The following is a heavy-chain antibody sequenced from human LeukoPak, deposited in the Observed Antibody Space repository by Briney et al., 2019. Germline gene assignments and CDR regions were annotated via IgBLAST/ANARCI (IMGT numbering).Heavy chain of an antibody. CDR1: GYTFTGYY. D-gene: IGHD2-2*01. CDR2: INPNSGGT. J-gene: IGHJ4*02. CDR3: ARVNPVDSTSCYHY. Sequence: GASVKVSCKASGYTFTGYYMHWVRQAPGQGLEWMGWINPNSGGTNYAQKFQGRVTMTRDTSISTAYMELSRLRSDDTAVYYCARVNPVDSTSCYHYWGQGTQVTVSS. V-gene: IGHV1-2*02.